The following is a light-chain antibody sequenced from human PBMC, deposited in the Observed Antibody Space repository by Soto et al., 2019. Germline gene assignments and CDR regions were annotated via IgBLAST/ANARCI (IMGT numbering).Light chain of an antibody. Sequence: IVLTQSPATLSLSPGERATLSCRASQSVSRFLAWFQQKLGQAPRLLIYGASTRATDIPPRFSGSGSGAEFTLTISSLQSEDFAIYYCQQYNNWPRTFGQGTKVDIK. J-gene: IGKJ1*01. CDR3: QQYNNWPRT. CDR2: GAS. V-gene: IGKV3-15*01. CDR1: QSVSRF.